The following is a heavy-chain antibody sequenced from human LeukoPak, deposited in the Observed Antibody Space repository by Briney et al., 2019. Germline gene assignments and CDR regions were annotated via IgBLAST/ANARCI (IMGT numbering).Heavy chain of an antibody. J-gene: IGHJ6*03. Sequence: GASVKVSCKAYGYTLTDDYIHWVRQAPGRGLEWMAWINPNNGKTNYAQTFQGRVTVTSDTSINTAHMQLSGLRYDDTAIYYCARDRGSTSFFYYFYMDVWGKGATVTVSS. CDR1: GYTLTDDY. D-gene: IGHD2-2*01. V-gene: IGHV1-2*02. CDR3: ARDRGSTSFFYYFYMDV. CDR2: INPNNGKT.